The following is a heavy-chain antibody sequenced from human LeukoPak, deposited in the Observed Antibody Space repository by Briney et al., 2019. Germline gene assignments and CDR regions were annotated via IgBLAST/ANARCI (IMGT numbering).Heavy chain of an antibody. V-gene: IGHV1-46*01. CDR1: GYTFTSYY. CDR2: INPSGGST. D-gene: IGHD3/OR15-3a*01. J-gene: IGHJ6*03. Sequence: ASVKVSCKASGYTFTSYYMHWVRQAPGQGLEWMGIINPSGGSTSYAQKFQGRVTMTRDTSTSTVYMELSSLRSEDTAVYYCARDLIGDWGGGGNYYYYYYMDVWGKGTTVTVSS. CDR3: ARDLIGDWGGGGNYYYYYYMDV.